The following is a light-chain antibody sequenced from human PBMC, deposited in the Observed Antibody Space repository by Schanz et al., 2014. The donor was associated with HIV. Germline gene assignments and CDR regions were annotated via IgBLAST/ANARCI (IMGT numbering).Light chain of an antibody. Sequence: QSALTQPASVSGSPGQSITISCTGTSSDIGNYNLVSWFQHHPGEAPKIMIFEVSKRPSGVPDRFSGSKSGNTASLTVSGLQAEDEADYYCSSYAGSNNFWVFGGGTKLTVL. CDR1: SSDIGNYNL. CDR3: SSYAGSNNFWV. J-gene: IGLJ3*02. V-gene: IGLV2-8*01. CDR2: EVS.